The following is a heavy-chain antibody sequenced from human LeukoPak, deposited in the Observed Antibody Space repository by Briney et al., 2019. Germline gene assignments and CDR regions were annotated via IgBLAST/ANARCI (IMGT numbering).Heavy chain of an antibody. V-gene: IGHV3-11*04. Sequence: GGSLRLSCAASGFTFSDYYMSWIRQAPGKGLEWVSYISSSGSTIYYADSVKGRFTISRDNAKKALYLQMNSLRVEDTAVYYCARVEGAKSAFDIWGQGTMVTVPS. J-gene: IGHJ3*02. CDR2: ISSSGSTI. CDR3: ARVEGAKSAFDI. CDR1: GFTFSDYY. D-gene: IGHD1-26*01.